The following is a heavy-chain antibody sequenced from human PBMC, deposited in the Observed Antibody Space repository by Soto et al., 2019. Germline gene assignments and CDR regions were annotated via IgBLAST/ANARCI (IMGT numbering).Heavy chain of an antibody. V-gene: IGHV3-53*01. CDR3: ARIPYDNSGTIFDY. D-gene: IGHD3-22*01. Sequence: PGGSLRLSCAVSGITVSSYYMSWVRQAAGKGLEWVSVIYAGTIIYYADSVKGRFTIYRDNSKNTLNLEMNSLRVEDTAVYYCARIPYDNSGTIFDYWGQGTLVTVSS. J-gene: IGHJ4*02. CDR2: IYAGTII. CDR1: GITVSSYY.